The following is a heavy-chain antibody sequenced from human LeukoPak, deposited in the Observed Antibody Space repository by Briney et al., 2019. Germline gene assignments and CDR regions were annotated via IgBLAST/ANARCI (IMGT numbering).Heavy chain of an antibody. J-gene: IGHJ5*02. V-gene: IGHV1-2*06. CDR3: ARSSVIRAPNWFDP. CDR1: GYTFTGYY. CDR2: INPNSGGT. Sequence: ASVTVSCTASGYTFTGYYMHWVRQAPGQGLDWMGRINPNSGGTNYAQKFQGRVTMTRDTSISTAYMELSRLRSDDTAVYYCARSSVIRAPNWFDPWGQGTLVTVSS. D-gene: IGHD2-21*01.